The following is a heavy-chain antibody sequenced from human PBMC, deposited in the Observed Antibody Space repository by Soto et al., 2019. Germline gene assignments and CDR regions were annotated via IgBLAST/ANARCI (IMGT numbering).Heavy chain of an antibody. CDR2: IYHSGST. Sequence: WETLSLTCAVSGGSISSSNWWSWVRQPPGKGLEWIGEIYHSGSTNYNPSLKSRVTISVDKSKNQFSLKLSSVTAADTAVYYCARWGKGSYYYYGMDVWGQGTTVTVSS. CDR3: ARWGKGSYYYYGMDV. V-gene: IGHV4-4*02. J-gene: IGHJ6*02. D-gene: IGHD3-16*01. CDR1: GGSISSSNW.